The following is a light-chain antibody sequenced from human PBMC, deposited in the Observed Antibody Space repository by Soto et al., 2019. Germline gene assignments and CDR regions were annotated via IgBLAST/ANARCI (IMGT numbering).Light chain of an antibody. CDR1: QSVFSS. Sequence: EIVMTQSPATLSVSPGERATLSCRASQSVFSSLAWYQQKPGQAPRLLIYGAATRATGIPARFSGGGSGTEFTLTISSLQSEDFAVYYCQHYHQWPAFGRGTKVDIK. CDR3: QHYHQWPA. V-gene: IGKV3-15*01. J-gene: IGKJ1*01. CDR2: GAA.